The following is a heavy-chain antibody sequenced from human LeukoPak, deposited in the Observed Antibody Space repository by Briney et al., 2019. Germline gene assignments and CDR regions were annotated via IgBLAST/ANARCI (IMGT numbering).Heavy chain of an antibody. J-gene: IGHJ6*03. D-gene: IGHD4/OR15-4a*01. CDR1: GGSFSGYY. Sequence: SETLSLTCAVYGGSFSGYYWSWIRQPPGKGLEWIGEMNHSGSTNYNPSLKSRVTISVDTSKNQFSLKLSSVTAADTAVYYCAGGESCYGGNGYRLSSRAPPPRRYMDVWGKGTTVTVSS. CDR3: AGGESCYGGNGYRLSSRAPPPRRYMDV. CDR2: MNHSGST. V-gene: IGHV4-34*01.